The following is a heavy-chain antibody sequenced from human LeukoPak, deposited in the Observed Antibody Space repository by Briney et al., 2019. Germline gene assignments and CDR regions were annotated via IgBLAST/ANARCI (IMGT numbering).Heavy chain of an antibody. CDR2: IYYTGST. J-gene: IGHJ4*02. D-gene: IGHD6-19*01. V-gene: IGHV4-39*02. CDR3: TRGGPAVASFGY. CDR1: GGSISRSTYY. Sequence: SETLSLTCTVSGGSISRSTYYWGWIRQPPGKGLEWIGSIYYTGSTYYNPSIKSRVTISVDTSKNHISLKLTSVTAADTAVYYCTRGGPAVASFGYWGQGTPVSVPS.